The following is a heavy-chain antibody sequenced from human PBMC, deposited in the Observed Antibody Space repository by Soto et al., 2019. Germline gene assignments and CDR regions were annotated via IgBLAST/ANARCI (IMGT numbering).Heavy chain of an antibody. J-gene: IGHJ4*02. CDR3: ARRGGYSGYV. Sequence: PSEILLLPCTVFCGSIINSGYYWGLIRQPPGEGLEWIGSIYYSGSTCDNASLKSRVTISVDTSKNQFSLKLSSVTAADSAVYYCARRGGYSGYVWGQGSLVTVSS. D-gene: IGHD5-12*01. CDR2: IYYSGST. CDR1: CGSIINSGYY. V-gene: IGHV4-39*01.